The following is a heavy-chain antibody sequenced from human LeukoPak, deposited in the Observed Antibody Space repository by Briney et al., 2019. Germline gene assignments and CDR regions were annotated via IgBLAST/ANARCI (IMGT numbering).Heavy chain of an antibody. V-gene: IGHV1-69*02. CDR3: TTPPGSAVAGTLVDY. CDR2: IIPILCIE. CDR1: GGTFSRYS. Sequence: GASVKVSCKASGGTFSRYSISWVRQAPGKGLEWMGRIIPILCIENSAQKFQGRVTITADKSTSTAYMELSSLSSEDTAVYYCTTPPGSAVAGTLVDYWGQGTLVIVSS. J-gene: IGHJ4*02. D-gene: IGHD6-19*01.